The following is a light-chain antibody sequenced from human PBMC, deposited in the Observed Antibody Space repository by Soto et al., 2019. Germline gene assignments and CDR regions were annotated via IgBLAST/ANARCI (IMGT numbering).Light chain of an antibody. CDR1: QDISNY. Sequence: DIQLTQSPSFLSASVGDRVTITCRASQDISNYLAWYQQNAGKAPKLLIYGASTLQSGVPSRFSGSGSGTEFTLTISSLQPEDFATYYCQQLNSYLQQLTFGGGTKVDIK. J-gene: IGKJ4*01. CDR2: GAS. CDR3: QQLNSYLQQLT. V-gene: IGKV1-9*01.